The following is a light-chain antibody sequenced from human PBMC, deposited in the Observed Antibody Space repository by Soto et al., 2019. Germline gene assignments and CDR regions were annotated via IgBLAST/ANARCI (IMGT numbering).Light chain of an antibody. CDR3: QQSFITPYT. J-gene: IGKJ2*01. CDR2: AAS. Sequence: DIQMTQSPSSLSASVGDRVTITCRAGQSISSYLNWYQQKPGIAPRLLIYAASSLQSGVPSRFSGSGSGTDFTLTISTLQPEDFVTYYCQQSFITPYTFGLGTKLEIK. CDR1: QSISSY. V-gene: IGKV1-39*01.